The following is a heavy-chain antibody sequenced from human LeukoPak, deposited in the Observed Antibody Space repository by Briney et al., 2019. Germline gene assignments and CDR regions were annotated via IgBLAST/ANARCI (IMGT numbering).Heavy chain of an antibody. CDR3: ARHIVRWFDY. CDR1: GGSIGSSSYY. D-gene: IGHD3-16*02. J-gene: IGHJ4*02. Sequence: SETLSLTCTVSGGSIGSSSYYWGWIRQPPGKGLEWIGSIYYSGSTYYNPSLKSRVTISVDTSKNQFSLKLSSVTAADTAVYYCARHIVRWFDYWGQGTLVTVSS. CDR2: IYYSGST. V-gene: IGHV4-39*01.